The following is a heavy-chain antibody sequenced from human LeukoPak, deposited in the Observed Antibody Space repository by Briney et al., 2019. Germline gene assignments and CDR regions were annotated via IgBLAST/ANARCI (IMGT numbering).Heavy chain of an antibody. D-gene: IGHD3-10*01. CDR1: GGSISSGDYY. V-gene: IGHV4-31*03. CDR2: IYYSGGT. Sequence: SQTLSLTCTVSGGSISSGDYYWSWIRQHPGKGLEWIGYIYYSGGTYYNPSLKSRVTISLDTSKNQFSLRLTSVTAADTAVYYCARFNGGSGRKGIDYWGQGTLVTVSS. J-gene: IGHJ4*02. CDR3: ARFNGGSGRKGIDY.